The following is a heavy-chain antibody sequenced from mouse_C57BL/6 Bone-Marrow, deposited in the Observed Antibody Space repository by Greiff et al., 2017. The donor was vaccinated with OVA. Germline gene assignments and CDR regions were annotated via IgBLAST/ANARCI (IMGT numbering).Heavy chain of an antibody. D-gene: IGHD2-1*01. CDR1: GYTFTSYG. J-gene: IGHJ3*01. CDR2: IYPRSGNT. CDR3: ARWRYLLRPFAY. Sequence: QVQLQQSGAELARPGASVKLSCKASGYTFTSYGISWVKQRTGQGLEWIGEIYPRSGNTYYNEKFKGKATLTADKSSSTAYMELRSLTSEDSAVYFCARWRYLLRPFAYWGQGTLVTVSA. V-gene: IGHV1-81*01.